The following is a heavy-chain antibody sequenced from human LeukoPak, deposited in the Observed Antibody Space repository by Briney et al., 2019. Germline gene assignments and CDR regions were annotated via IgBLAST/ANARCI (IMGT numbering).Heavy chain of an antibody. CDR1: GFTFTSYA. V-gene: IGHV3-23*01. J-gene: IGHJ4*02. Sequence: PGGSLRLSCAASGFTFTSYAMNWVRQAPGKGLEWVSGISANGISTNYADSVKGRFTTSRDNSKNTLYLQMNSLRAGDTAIYYCARGRWPGGHFDYWGQGTLVTVSS. CDR3: ARGRWPGGHFDY. D-gene: IGHD4-23*01. CDR2: ISANGIST.